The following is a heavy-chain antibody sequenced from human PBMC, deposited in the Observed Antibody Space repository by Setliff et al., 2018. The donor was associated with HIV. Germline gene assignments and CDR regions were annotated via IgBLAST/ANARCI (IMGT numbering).Heavy chain of an antibody. D-gene: IGHD5-12*01. J-gene: IGHJ4*02. Sequence: PGESLKISCAASGFTFSNSGIHWVRQAPGKGLEWVAFIRYDGIIEHYRDSVRGRFTISRDNSKNTVYLQMNSLRAEDTAVYYCGKDRTDVAATIANYWGQGTQVTVSS. CDR3: GKDRTDVAATIANY. CDR1: GFTFSNSG. V-gene: IGHV3-30*02. CDR2: IRYDGIIE.